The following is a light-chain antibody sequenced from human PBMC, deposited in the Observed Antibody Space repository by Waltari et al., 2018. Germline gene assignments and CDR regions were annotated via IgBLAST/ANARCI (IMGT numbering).Light chain of an antibody. J-gene: IGKJ1*01. V-gene: IGKV1-5*03. Sequence: DIQMTQSPSTLSASVGDRVTITCRASQSISSWLAWYQQKPGTAPKLLIYKASTLESGVPSRVSGRGSGTGFTLTINSLQPDDFATYYCQQYNGYWTFGQGTKVEIK. CDR3: QQYNGYWT. CDR2: KAS. CDR1: QSISSW.